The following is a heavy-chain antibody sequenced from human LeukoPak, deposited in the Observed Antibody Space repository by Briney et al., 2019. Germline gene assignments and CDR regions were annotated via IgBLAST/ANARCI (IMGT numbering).Heavy chain of an antibody. Sequence: GASVNVSSKASAGTFNRYAISWVRQAPGQGVEWMGRITPLPATPSKSQWIQGRVTINADISTNTVYLYLSSLRSEDTALCFCAGDPPGTPVGFDVWGQGTMVSVSS. D-gene: IGHD3-10*01. CDR3: AGDPPGTPVGFDV. CDR1: AGTFNRYA. V-gene: IGHV1-69*04. J-gene: IGHJ3*01. CDR2: ITPLPATP.